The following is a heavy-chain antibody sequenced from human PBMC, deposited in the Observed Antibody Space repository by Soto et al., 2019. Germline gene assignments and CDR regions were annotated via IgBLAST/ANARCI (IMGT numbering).Heavy chain of an antibody. Sequence: SQTLSLTCAISGDSVSSNIASWNWIRQSPSRGLEWLGRTYYRSKWYYEYAVSVRSRITINPDTSKNQFSLQMNSLRAEDTAVYYCAKDQSYGPFRWDYWGQGTLVTVSS. J-gene: IGHJ4*02. D-gene: IGHD5-18*01. CDR2: TYYRSKWYY. CDR3: AKDQSYGPFRWDY. CDR1: GDSVSSNIAS. V-gene: IGHV6-1*01.